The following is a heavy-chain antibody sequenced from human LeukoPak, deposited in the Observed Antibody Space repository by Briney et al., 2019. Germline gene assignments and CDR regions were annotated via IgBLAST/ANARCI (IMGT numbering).Heavy chain of an antibody. CDR2: ISYDGSNK. Sequence: GGSLRLSCAASGFTFSSYGMHWVRQAPGKGLEWVAVISYDGSNKYYADSVKGRFTISRDNSKNTLYLQMNSLRAEDTAVYYCANAGVAANFDYWGQGTLVTVSS. CDR3: ANAGVAANFDY. D-gene: IGHD6-19*01. CDR1: GFTFSSYG. J-gene: IGHJ4*02. V-gene: IGHV3-30*18.